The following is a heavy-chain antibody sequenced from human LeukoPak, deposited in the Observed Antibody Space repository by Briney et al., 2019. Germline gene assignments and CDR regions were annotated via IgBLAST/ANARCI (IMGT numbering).Heavy chain of an antibody. Sequence: PGGSLRLSCAGSGFRVSNNYMSWVRQAPGKGLEWVSLIYSDGITYYTDSVKGRFTISRDNSKNTLYLQMNSLRDDDTATYYCVRDSTTFRFGYWGQGTLVTVSS. J-gene: IGHJ4*02. CDR1: GFRVSNNY. D-gene: IGHD1-14*01. CDR3: VRDSTTFRFGY. CDR2: IYSDGIT. V-gene: IGHV3-53*01.